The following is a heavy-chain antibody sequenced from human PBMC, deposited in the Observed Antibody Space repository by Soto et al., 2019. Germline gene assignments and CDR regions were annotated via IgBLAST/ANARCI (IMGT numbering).Heavy chain of an antibody. D-gene: IGHD3-3*01. J-gene: IGHJ6*02. CDR3: TTDIPDYDFWSGYPDRTYGMDV. CDR1: GFTFSNAW. V-gene: IGHV3-15*07. Sequence: PGGSLRLSCAASGFTFSNAWMNWVRQAPGKGLEWVGRIKSKTDGGTTDYAAPVKGRFTISRDDSKNTLYLQMNSLKTEDTAVYYCTTDIPDYDFWSGYPDRTYGMDVWGQGTTVTVSS. CDR2: IKSKTDGGTT.